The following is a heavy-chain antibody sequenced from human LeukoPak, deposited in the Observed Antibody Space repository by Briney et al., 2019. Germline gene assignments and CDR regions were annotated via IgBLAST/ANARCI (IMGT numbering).Heavy chain of an antibody. CDR3: ARASFYDFRSGYYWTDFDP. V-gene: IGHV1-8*01. Sequence: SEKVSCKASGYTFTSYDINWVRQATGQGLEWTGWMNPNSGNTGYAQKFQGRVTMTRNTSISTAYMELSSLRSEDTAVYYCARASFYDFRSGYYWTDFDPWGQGTLVTVSS. CDR2: MNPNSGNT. CDR1: GYTFTSYD. J-gene: IGHJ5*02. D-gene: IGHD3-3*01.